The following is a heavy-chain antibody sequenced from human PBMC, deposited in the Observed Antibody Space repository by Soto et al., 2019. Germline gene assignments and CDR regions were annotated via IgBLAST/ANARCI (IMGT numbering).Heavy chain of an antibody. CDR2: INAGKGNT. V-gene: IGHV1-3*01. CDR1: GYTFARYG. D-gene: IGHD4-4*01. Sequence: ASVKVSCKASGYTFARYGIQWVRQAPGQRLEWMGWINAGKGNTKYSQKFQDRVTITRDTSATTAYMELSRLRSEDTAVYYCARAPTLTAAYSYIYMDVWGKGTTVTVSS. J-gene: IGHJ6*03. CDR3: ARAPTLTAAYSYIYMDV.